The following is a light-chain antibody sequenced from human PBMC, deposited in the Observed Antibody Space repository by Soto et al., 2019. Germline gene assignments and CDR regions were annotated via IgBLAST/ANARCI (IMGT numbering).Light chain of an antibody. V-gene: IGKV2D-29*02. J-gene: IGKJ5*01. CDR1: QSLLHITGETF. CDR2: EVS. CDR3: MQSTQLPPT. Sequence: DVVMTQTPLSLSVAPGQPASIXXKSXQSLLHITGETFLFWYLQKPGQSPXLLIYEVSTRVSGVPDRFSGSGSGTDFTLEISRVETDDVGIYYCMQSTQLPPTFGQGTRLGL.